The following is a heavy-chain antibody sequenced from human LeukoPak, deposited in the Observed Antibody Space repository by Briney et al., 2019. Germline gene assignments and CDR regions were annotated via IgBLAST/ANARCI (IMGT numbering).Heavy chain of an antibody. Sequence: ASVKVSCKASGYTFTNYGISWVRQAPGQGLEWMGWIRAYNGDTKYAQTLQGRVTMTTDTSTTTAYMVQRSLRSDDTAVYYCARGAAGGYSPSVEFDYWGQGTLVTVSS. CDR1: GYTFTNYG. V-gene: IGHV1-18*01. D-gene: IGHD5-12*01. CDR2: IRAYNGDT. CDR3: ARGAAGGYSPSVEFDY. J-gene: IGHJ4*02.